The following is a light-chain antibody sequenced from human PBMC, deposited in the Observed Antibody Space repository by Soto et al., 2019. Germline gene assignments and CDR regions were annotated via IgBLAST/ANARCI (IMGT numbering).Light chain of an antibody. V-gene: IGKV3-20*01. CDR3: QQYAGPPTT. Sequence: EIVLTQSPGTLSLSPGDRATLSCRASQTVSNNYLAWCQQKPGQAPRVIMYGASGRATGIPDRFSGGGSGTDFTLTISRLEPEDFAVYFCQQYAGPPTTFGQGTRLENK. CDR2: GAS. CDR1: QTVSNNY. J-gene: IGKJ5*01.